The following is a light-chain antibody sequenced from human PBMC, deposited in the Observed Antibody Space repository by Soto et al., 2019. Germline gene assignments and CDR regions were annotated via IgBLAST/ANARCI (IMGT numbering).Light chain of an antibody. CDR1: EPIKTFY. CDR2: GVY. CDR3: QFYGSSLIT. V-gene: IGKV3-20*01. J-gene: IGKJ5*01. Sequence: IVLTQSPATLSLSPGETATLSCKASEPIKTFYFGWYQHKPGQSPRLLINGVYTRATGIPDRFSGSGSGTDFTLTISRMETAAFAIYYCQFYGSSLITFGQGTRLEIK.